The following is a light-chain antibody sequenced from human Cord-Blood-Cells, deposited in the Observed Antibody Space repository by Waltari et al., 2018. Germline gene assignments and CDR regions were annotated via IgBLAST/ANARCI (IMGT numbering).Light chain of an antibody. V-gene: IGKV4-1*01. CDR3: QQYYSTPFT. J-gene: IGKJ3*01. CDR1: QSVLYSSNNKNY. CDR2: WAS. Sequence: DIVMTQSPDSMAVSLGERGTINCKSSQSVLYSSNNKNYLAWYQQKPGQHPKLLIYWASTRESVVPDRFSGSGSGTDFTLTISSLQAEDVAVYYCQQYYSTPFTFGPGTKVDIK.